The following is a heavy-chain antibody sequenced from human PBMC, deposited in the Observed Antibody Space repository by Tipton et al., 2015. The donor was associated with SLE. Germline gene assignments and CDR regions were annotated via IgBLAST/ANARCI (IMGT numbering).Heavy chain of an antibody. D-gene: IGHD3-16*01. J-gene: IGHJ4*02. CDR2: INHSGST. CDR3: ARWLIWDSGSRSFDY. Sequence: TLSLTCAVYGGSFSGYYWSWIRQPPGKGLEWIGEINHSGSTNYNPSLKSRVTISVDTSKNQFSLKLSSVTAADTAMYYCARWLIWDSGSRSFDYWGQGTLVPVSS. CDR1: GGSFSGYY. V-gene: IGHV4-34*01.